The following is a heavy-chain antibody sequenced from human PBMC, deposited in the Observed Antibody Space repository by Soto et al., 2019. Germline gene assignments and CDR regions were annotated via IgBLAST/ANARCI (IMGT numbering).Heavy chain of an antibody. V-gene: IGHV3-33*01. CDR2: ICYDGTNK. CDR1: XXXXXXXX. Sequence: PGGSLRLXCXAXXXXXXXXXXHCVRHXPGNGLEWVAVICYDGTNKYYADSLNVRFTISIDNSKNTLYMQMNSLRDENTAVYYCARDQWYYYDSQYFDYWGQGPLVNVSP. CDR3: ARDQWYYYDSQYFDY. J-gene: IGHJ4*02. D-gene: IGHD3-22*01.